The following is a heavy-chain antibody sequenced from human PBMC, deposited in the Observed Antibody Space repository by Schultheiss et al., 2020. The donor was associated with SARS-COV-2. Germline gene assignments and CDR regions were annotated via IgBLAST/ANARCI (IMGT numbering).Heavy chain of an antibody. CDR1: GYTFDIYG. V-gene: IGHV1-18*01. J-gene: IGHJ6*03. Sequence: ASVKVSCEASGYTFDIYGLTWVRQAPGQGLEWMGWISTYNGGTDYAQKFQGRLTITTDLSTRTASMDLKNLRLDDTAVYYCARVLALVRGDITDDKYQYYMDVWGKGTTVTVSS. CDR2: ISTYNGGT. CDR3: ARVLALVRGDITDDKYQYYMDV. D-gene: IGHD3-10*01.